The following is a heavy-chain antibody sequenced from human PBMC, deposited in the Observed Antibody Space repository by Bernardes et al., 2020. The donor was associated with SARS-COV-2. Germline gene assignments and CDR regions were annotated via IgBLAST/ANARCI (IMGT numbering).Heavy chain of an antibody. J-gene: IGHJ6*02. CDR3: ARDCSSGWYSYYYYGMDV. Sequence: SETLSLTCAVYGGSFSGYYWSWIRQPPGKGLEWIGEINHSGSTNYNPSLKSRVTISVDTSKNQFSLKLSSVTAADTAVYYCARDCSSGWYSYYYYGMDVWGQGTTVTVSS. D-gene: IGHD6-19*01. CDR2: INHSGST. V-gene: IGHV4-34*01. CDR1: GGSFSGYY.